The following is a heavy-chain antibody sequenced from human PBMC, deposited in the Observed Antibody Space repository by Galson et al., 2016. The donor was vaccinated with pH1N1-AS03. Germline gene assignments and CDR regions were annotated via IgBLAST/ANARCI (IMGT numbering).Heavy chain of an antibody. CDR1: GGTFSSYA. D-gene: IGHD3-3*01. CDR3: ARDANYDFWSGHDAFDI. V-gene: IGHV1-69*06. J-gene: IGHJ3*02. Sequence: SVKVSCKASGGTFSSYAISWVRQAPGQGLEWMGGIIAMFGTANYAQKVQGRVTITADKSTSTAYMALSSLRSEDTAVYYCARDANYDFWSGHDAFDIWGQGTMVIVSS. CDR2: IIAMFGTA.